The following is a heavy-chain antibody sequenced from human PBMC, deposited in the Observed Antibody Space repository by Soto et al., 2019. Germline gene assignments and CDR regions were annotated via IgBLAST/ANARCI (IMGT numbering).Heavy chain of an antibody. CDR1: GGSINSGNYY. CDR2: ISYSGTT. V-gene: IGHV4-30-4*01. CDR3: ARVSVAMDTGPFYADY. D-gene: IGHD5-18*01. Sequence: QVQLQESGPGLVKPSQTLSLPCTVSGGSINSGNYYWSWLRKPPGKGLEWIGTISYSGTTYHNPSHSSRVTISLDTAKKQVSLTLSSVTAADTAVDYCARVSVAMDTGPFYADYCGQGTLVTVSS. J-gene: IGHJ4*02.